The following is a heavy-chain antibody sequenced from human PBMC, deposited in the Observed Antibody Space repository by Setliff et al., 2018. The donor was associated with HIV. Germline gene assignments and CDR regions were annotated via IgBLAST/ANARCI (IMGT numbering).Heavy chain of an antibody. CDR2: INHSGST. Sequence: SETLSLTCAVYGGSFSGYYWSWIRQPPGKGLEWIGEINHSGSTNYNPSLKSRVTISVDTSKNQFSLKLSSVTAPDTAVYYCARGPRPVDVDYYYMDVWGKGTTVTVSS. V-gene: IGHV4-34*01. CDR1: GGSFSGYY. CDR3: ARGPRPVDVDYYYMDV. J-gene: IGHJ6*03.